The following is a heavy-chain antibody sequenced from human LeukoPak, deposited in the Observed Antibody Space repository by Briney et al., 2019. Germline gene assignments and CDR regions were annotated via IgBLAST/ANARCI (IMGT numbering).Heavy chain of an antibody. J-gene: IGHJ4*02. CDR2: IYYSGNT. Sequence: SESLSLTCTVSGGSISSYYWSWIRQPPGKGLEWIGYIYYSGNTDYNPSLKSRVTISVDTSKNQFSLKLSSVTAADTAVYYCARGSGWYRYWGQGTLVTVSS. D-gene: IGHD6-19*01. CDR3: ARGSGWYRY. CDR1: GGSISSYY. V-gene: IGHV4-59*01.